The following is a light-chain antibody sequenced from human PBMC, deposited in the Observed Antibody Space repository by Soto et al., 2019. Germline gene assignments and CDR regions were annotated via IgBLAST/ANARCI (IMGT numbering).Light chain of an antibody. J-gene: IGKJ1*01. CDR3: LQHNSYPRT. CDR1: QSFSSSY. V-gene: IGKV3D-20*01. CDR2: DAS. Sequence: EIVLTQSPATLSLSPGERATLSCGASQSFSSSYLAWYQQKPGLAPRLLIYDASSRATGIPDRFSGSGSGTEFTLTISSLQPEDFATYYCLQHNSYPRTFGQGTKVDI.